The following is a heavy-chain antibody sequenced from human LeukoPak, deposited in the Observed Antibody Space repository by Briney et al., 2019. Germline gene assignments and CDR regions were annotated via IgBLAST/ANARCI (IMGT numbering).Heavy chain of an antibody. CDR3: ARDLDWILFDY. CDR1: GFTFSTYW. Sequence: GGSLRLSCAASGFTFSTYWMHWVRQAPGKGLVWVSRVRPEGTTTAYADSVKGRFTISRDNAKNTLFLQMNSLSAEDTAVYYCARDLDWILFDYWGQGTLVTVPS. J-gene: IGHJ4*02. D-gene: IGHD3-9*01. CDR2: VRPEGTTT. V-gene: IGHV3-74*03.